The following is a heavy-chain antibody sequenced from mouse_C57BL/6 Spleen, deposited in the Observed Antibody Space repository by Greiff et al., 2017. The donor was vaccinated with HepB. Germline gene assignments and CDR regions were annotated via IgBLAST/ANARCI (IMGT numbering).Heavy chain of an antibody. CDR2: IYPRSGNT. J-gene: IGHJ2*01. CDR3: ARANWYYFDY. CDR1: GYTFTSYG. D-gene: IGHD4-1*01. Sequence: VQLQESGAELARPGASVKLSCKASGYTFTSYGISWVKQRTGQGLEWIGEIYPRSGNTYYNEKFKGKATLTADKSSSTAYMELCSLTSEDSAVYFCARANWYYFDYWGQGTTLTVSS. V-gene: IGHV1-81*01.